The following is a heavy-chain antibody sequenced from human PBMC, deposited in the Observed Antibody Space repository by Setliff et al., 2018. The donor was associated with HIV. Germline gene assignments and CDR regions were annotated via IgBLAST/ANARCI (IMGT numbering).Heavy chain of an antibody. CDR2: MYYRGST. CDR3: ARHSIAVVIGVPERDDAFDI. D-gene: IGHD2-21*01. J-gene: IGHJ3*02. CDR1: GGSISSSGFY. Sequence: SETLSLTCTVSGGSISSSGFYWGWIRQPPGKGLEWIGNMYYRGSTYYNPSLKSRVIISVDTSKDQFSLKLSSVTAADTAVYYCARHSIAVVIGVPERDDAFDIWGHGTMVTVSS. V-gene: IGHV4-39*01.